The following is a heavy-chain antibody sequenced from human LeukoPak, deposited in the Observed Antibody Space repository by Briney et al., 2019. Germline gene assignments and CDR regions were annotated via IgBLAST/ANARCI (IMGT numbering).Heavy chain of an antibody. CDR3: ARAPGGYDSSGYPNWFDP. CDR1: GGSISSGGYY. V-gene: IGHV4-31*03. J-gene: IGHJ5*02. Sequence: PSETLSLTCTVSGGSISSGGYYWSWIRQHPGKGLEWIGYTYYSGSTYYNPSLKSRVTISVDTSKNQFSLKLSSVTAADTAVYYCARAPGGYDSSGYPNWFDPWGQGTLVTVSS. CDR2: TYYSGST. D-gene: IGHD3-22*01.